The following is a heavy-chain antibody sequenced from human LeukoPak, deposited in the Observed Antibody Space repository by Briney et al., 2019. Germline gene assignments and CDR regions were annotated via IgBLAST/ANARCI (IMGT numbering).Heavy chain of an antibody. CDR1: GFKFSIYA. CDR2: IRYDGSKR. J-gene: IGHJ4*02. Sequence: PGGSLRLSCVASGFKFSIYAMDWVRQAPGKGLEWVTFIRYDGSKRYYADSVKGRFTISRDNSKNTLYLQMNSLRAEDTAGYYCVSPRLGDTAMGPRGQGTLVIVSS. V-gene: IGHV3-30*02. CDR3: VSPRLGDTAMGP. D-gene: IGHD5-18*01.